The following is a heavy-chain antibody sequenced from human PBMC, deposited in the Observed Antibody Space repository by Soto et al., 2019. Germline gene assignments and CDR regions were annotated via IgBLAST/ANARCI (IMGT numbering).Heavy chain of an antibody. Sequence: GGSLRLSCAASGFTFRSYAMSWVRQAPGKGLEWVSTISGSDGSTHYADSVKGRFTISRDNSKNTLYLQMNSLRVEDTAVYYSAKGEYPSGWHLQAPFDYWGQGALVTVSS. J-gene: IGHJ4*02. CDR3: AKGEYPSGWHLQAPFDY. CDR1: GFTFRSYA. CDR2: ISGSDGST. V-gene: IGHV3-23*01. D-gene: IGHD6-19*01.